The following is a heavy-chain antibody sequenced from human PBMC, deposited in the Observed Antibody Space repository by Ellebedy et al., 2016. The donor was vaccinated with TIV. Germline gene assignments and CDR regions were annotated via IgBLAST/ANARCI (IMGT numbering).Heavy chain of an antibody. J-gene: IGHJ4*02. D-gene: IGHD6-13*01. Sequence: MPSETLSLTCTVSGGSMSNYYWGWIRQPPGKGLEWIGYIHYSGSTNYNPSLKSRVIISLDMSKNQFSLKVTSVTAADTAVYYCAGPYRVQLDYWGQGPLVTVSS. CDR2: IHYSGST. V-gene: IGHV4-59*01. CDR1: GGSMSNYY. CDR3: AGPYRVQLDY.